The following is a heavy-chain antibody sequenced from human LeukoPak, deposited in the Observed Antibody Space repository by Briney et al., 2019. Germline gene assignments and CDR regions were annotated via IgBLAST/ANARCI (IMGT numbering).Heavy chain of an antibody. V-gene: IGHV1-8*01. CDR2: MNPNSGNT. CDR1: GYTFTSYD. D-gene: IGHD6-13*01. CDR3: ATTPAGIAAAVGGY. J-gene: IGHJ4*02. Sequence: ASVKVSCKASGYTFTSYDINWVRQATGQGLEWMGWMNPNSGNTGYAQKFQGRVTMTRNTSISTAYMELSSLRSEDTAVYYCATTPAGIAAAVGGYWGQGTLVPVSS.